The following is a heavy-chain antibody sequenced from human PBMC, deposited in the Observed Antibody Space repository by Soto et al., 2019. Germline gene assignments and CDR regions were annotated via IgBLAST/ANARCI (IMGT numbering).Heavy chain of an antibody. CDR2: ISSSSSYI. CDR3: AREVRNYYGSGSYYPNWFDP. CDR1: GFTFSSYS. D-gene: IGHD3-10*01. V-gene: IGHV3-21*01. J-gene: IGHJ5*02. Sequence: PGGSLRLSCAASGFTFSSYSMNWVRQAPGKGLEWVSSISSSSSYIYYADSVKGRFTISRDNAKNSLYLQMNSLRAEDTAVYYCAREVRNYYGSGSYYPNWFDPWGQGTLVTVSS.